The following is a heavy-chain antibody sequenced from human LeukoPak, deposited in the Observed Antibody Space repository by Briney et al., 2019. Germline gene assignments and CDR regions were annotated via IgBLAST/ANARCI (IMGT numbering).Heavy chain of an antibody. CDR1: GYTFTSYY. CDR3: ARDGGVVGATIERWFDP. D-gene: IGHD5-12*01. CDR2: INPNDGST. V-gene: IGHV1-46*01. Sequence: ASVKVSCKGSGYTFTSYYVNWVRQAPGQRLEWMGIINPNDGSTTYAQNFQGRVTMTRDMSTSTVYMELSSLRYEDTAVYYCARDGGVVGATIERWFDPWGQGTLVTVSS. J-gene: IGHJ5*02.